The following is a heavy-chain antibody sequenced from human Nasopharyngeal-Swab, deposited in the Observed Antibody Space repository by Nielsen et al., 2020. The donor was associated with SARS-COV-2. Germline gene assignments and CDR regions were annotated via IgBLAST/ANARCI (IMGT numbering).Heavy chain of an antibody. CDR3: ARGETRRDGYKNLYYYYYGMDV. Sequence: SCAASGFTFSSYAMHWVRQAPGKGLEWVAVISYDGSNKYYADSVKGRFTISRDNSKNTLYLQMNSLRAEDTAVYYCARGETRRDGYKNLYYYYYGMDVWGQGTTVTVSS. V-gene: IGHV3-30*04. D-gene: IGHD5-24*01. CDR2: ISYDGSNK. CDR1: GFTFSSYA. J-gene: IGHJ6*02.